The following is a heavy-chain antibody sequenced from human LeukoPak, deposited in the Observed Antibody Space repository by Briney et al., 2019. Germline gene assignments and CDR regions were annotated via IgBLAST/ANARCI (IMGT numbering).Heavy chain of an antibody. CDR1: GFTFSSYA. V-gene: IGHV3-23*01. Sequence: GGSLRLSCAASGFTFSSYAMSWVRQAPGKGLEWVSAISGSGGSTYYADSVKGRFTISRDNAKNTLYLQMNSLRAEDTAVYYCAKMNSGSYYDRVDYWGQGTLVTVSS. CDR3: AKMNSGSYYDRVDY. D-gene: IGHD1-26*01. J-gene: IGHJ4*02. CDR2: ISGSGGST.